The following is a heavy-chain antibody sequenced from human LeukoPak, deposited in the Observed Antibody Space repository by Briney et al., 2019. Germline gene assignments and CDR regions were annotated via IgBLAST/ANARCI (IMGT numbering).Heavy chain of an antibody. CDR2: IYYSGST. D-gene: IGHD6-13*01. Sequence: SETLSLTCTVSGGSISSSGYYWGWIRQPPGKGLEWIGSIYYSGSTYYDPSLKSRVTISVDTSKNQFSLKLSSVAAADTAVYYCARDPTAAGKGAWFDPWGQGTLVTVSS. V-gene: IGHV4-39*02. CDR1: GGSISSSGYY. CDR3: ARDPTAAGKGAWFDP. J-gene: IGHJ5*02.